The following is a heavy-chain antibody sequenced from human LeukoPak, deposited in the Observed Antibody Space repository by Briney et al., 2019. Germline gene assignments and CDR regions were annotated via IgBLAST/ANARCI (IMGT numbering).Heavy chain of an antibody. D-gene: IGHD3-10*01. J-gene: IGHJ5*02. CDR3: VSGYGSGSYHL. V-gene: IGHV4-4*07. Sequence: SETLSLTCSVSGGPIGKYYLSWIRQAAGKGLEWIGRIFTSGSATSSSSLKSRVTMSVDTSKNQFSLNLSSVTAADTALYYCVSGYGSGSYHLWGQGILVTVSS. CDR2: IFTSGSA. CDR1: GGPIGKYY.